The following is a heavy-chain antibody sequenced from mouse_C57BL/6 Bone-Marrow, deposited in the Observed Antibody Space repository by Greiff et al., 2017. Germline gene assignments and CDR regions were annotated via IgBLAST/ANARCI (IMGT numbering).Heavy chain of an antibody. CDR3: TRAPTPVRYYCDY. CDR2: IYPGNSDT. CDR1: GYTFTSYW. V-gene: IGHV1-5*01. D-gene: IGHD1-1*01. J-gene: IGHJ2*01. Sequence: VQLQQSGTVLARPGASVKMSCKTSGYTFTSYWMHWVKQRPGQGLEWLGAIYPGNSDTSYNQKFKGKAKLTAVTSASTAYMELSSLTNEDSAVYYSTRAPTPVRYYCDYWGQGTTLTVSS.